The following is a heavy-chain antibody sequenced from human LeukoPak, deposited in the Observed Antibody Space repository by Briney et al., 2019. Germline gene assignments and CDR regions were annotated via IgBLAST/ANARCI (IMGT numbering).Heavy chain of an antibody. CDR3: ASATDYDFWSGYYGD. Sequence: SETLSLTCAVYGGSFNGYYWSWIRQPPGKGLEWIGEINHSESTNYNTFLKSRATISVDTTKNTFSLKLSLVTAAATAVYYCASATDYDFWSGYYGDWGQGTLVTVSS. J-gene: IGHJ4*02. CDR1: GGSFNGYY. CDR2: INHSEST. D-gene: IGHD3-3*01. V-gene: IGHV4-34*01.